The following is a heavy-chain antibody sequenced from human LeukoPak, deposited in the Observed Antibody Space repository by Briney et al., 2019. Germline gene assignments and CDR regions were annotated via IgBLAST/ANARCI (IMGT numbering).Heavy chain of an antibody. CDR3: ARGEYFYGSGTYYGIDY. J-gene: IGHJ4*02. D-gene: IGHD3-10*01. CDR1: GGSISNYY. CDR2: ISYSGST. V-gene: IGHV4-59*01. Sequence: PSETLSLTCTVSGGSISNYYWSWIRQPPGKGLEWIGYISYSGSTNYNPSLKSRVTISLDTSKNQFSLKLSSVTAADTAVYYCARGEYFYGSGTYYGIDYWGQGTLVTVSS.